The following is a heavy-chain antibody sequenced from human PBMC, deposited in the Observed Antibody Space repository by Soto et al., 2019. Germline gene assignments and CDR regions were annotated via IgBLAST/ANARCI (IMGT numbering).Heavy chain of an antibody. CDR2: ISWNSGSI. J-gene: IGHJ6*03. CDR1: GFTFDDYA. D-gene: IGHD3-16*01. CDR3: AKDMGGEYYYYYMDV. V-gene: IGHV3-9*01. Sequence: GGSLRLSCAASGFTFDDYAMHWVRQASGKGLEWVSGISWNSGSIGYADSVKGRFTISRDNAKNSLYLQMNSLRAEDTALYYCAKDMGGEYYYYYMDVWGKGTTVTVSS.